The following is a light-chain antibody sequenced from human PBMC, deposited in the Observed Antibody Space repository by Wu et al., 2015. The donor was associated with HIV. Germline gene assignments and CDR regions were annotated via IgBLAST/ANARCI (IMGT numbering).Light chain of an antibody. J-gene: IGKJ2*01. CDR1: QSISSW. CDR2: KAS. CDR3: HHFNVHHT. V-gene: IGKV1-5*03. Sequence: DIQMTQSPSTLSASVGDRVTITCRASQSISSWLAWYQQKPGKAPRLLIYKASILESGVPLRFSGSGSGTEFTLTISNLQPDDFATYFCHHFNVHHTFGQGTKLEI.